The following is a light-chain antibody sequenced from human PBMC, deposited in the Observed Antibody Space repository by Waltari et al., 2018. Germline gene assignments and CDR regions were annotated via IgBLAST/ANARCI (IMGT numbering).Light chain of an antibody. Sequence: QSALTQPASVSGSPGQSITLSCTGSSSDIGSYNYVTWYQQHSDKAPKLTIYDVSERPSGVSNRFSASKSGDTASLTISGLQAEDEADYYRSSYTSSNTWVFGGGTKVTVL. J-gene: IGLJ3*02. CDR1: SSDIGSYNY. CDR2: DVS. V-gene: IGLV2-14*01. CDR3: SSYTSSNTWV.